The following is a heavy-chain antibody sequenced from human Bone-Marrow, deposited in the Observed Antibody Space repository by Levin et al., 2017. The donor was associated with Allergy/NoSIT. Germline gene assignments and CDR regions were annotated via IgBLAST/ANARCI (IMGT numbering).Heavy chain of an antibody. CDR1: EYSFTNYW. Sequence: GGSLRLSCKGSEYSFTNYWIGWVRQMPGKGLEWMGIIYPGDSDTTYSPSFQGQVTFSADKSISTAYLQWGSLKASDTAMYYCARWRTGFPQYFFDFWGQGTLVTVSS. CDR2: IYPGDSDT. J-gene: IGHJ4*02. D-gene: IGHD3/OR15-3a*01. V-gene: IGHV5-51*01. CDR3: ARWRTGFPQYFFDF.